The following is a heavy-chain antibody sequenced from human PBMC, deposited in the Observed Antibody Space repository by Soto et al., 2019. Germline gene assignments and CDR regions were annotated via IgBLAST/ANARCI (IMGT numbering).Heavy chain of an antibody. V-gene: IGHV3-23*01. J-gene: IGHJ4*02. CDR1: GFTFSSYA. CDR2: ISGSGGST. CDR3: AKVLMAAMAPGVSACFDY. Sequence: PGGSLRLSCAASGFTFSSYAMSWVRQAPGKGLEWVSAISGSGGSTYYADSVKGRFTISRDNSKNTLYLQMNSLRAEDTAVYYCAKVLMAAMAPGVSACFDYWGQGTLVTVSS. D-gene: IGHD5-18*01.